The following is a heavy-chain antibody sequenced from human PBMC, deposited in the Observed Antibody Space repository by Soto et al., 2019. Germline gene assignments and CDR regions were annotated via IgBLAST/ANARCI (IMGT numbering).Heavy chain of an antibody. D-gene: IGHD4-17*01. CDR2: ISYHGGDE. V-gene: IGHV3-30*18. CDR3: VKDHLMNTVTTGGY. Sequence: QVQLVESGGGVVQPGRSLRLSCAASGFSLSNYGMHWVRQAPGKGLEWVAVISYHGGDEYYADSVKGRFTISRDTSKNTLYLQMNTLRPEDTAVYYCVKDHLMNTVTTGGYWGQGTLVTVSS. CDR1: GFSLSNYG. J-gene: IGHJ4*02.